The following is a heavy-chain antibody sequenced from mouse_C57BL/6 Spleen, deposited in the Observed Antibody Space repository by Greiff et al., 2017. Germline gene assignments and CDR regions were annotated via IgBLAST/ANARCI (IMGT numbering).Heavy chain of an antibody. Sequence: VQLQQSGAELVRPGASVKLSCTASGFNIKDDYMHWVKQRPEQGLEWIGWIDPENGDTEYASKFQGKATITADTSSNTAYLQLSSLTSEDTAVYYCTTYYGSSYVYYFDYWCQGTTLTVSS. CDR2: IDPENGDT. CDR1: GFNIKDDY. V-gene: IGHV14-4*01. D-gene: IGHD1-1*01. J-gene: IGHJ2*01. CDR3: TTYYGSSYVYYFDY.